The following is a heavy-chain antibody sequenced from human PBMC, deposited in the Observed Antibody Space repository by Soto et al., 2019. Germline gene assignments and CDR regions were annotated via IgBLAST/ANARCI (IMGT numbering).Heavy chain of an antibody. CDR2: IYPVASDT. Sequence: GESLKISCKGSGYSFSSYWIAWVRQMPGKGLEWMGIIYPVASDTRYSPSFQGQVTISADKSITTAYLQWSSLKASDTAMYYCARPDSSGYYVNWGQGTLVTVSS. J-gene: IGHJ4*02. CDR3: ARPDSSGYYVN. V-gene: IGHV5-51*01. CDR1: GYSFSSYW. D-gene: IGHD3-22*01.